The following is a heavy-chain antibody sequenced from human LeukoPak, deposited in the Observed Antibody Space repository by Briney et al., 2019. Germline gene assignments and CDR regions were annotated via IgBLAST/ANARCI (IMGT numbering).Heavy chain of an antibody. V-gene: IGHV4-4*07. CDR2: IYTSGST. CDR1: GGSISSYY. D-gene: IGHD5-12*01. CDR3: AREGWLRFDEGTGFDY. J-gene: IGHJ4*02. Sequence: SETLSLTCTVSGGSISSYYWSWIRQPPGKGLEWIGRIYTSGSTNYNPSLKSRVTMSVDTSKNQFSLKLSSVTAADTAVYYCAREGWLRFDEGTGFDYWGQGTLVTVSS.